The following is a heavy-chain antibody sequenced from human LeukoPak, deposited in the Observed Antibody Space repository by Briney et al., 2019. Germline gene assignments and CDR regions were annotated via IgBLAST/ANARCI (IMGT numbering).Heavy chain of an antibody. CDR2: ISGDGSST. D-gene: IGHD3-10*01. J-gene: IGHJ4*02. Sequence: PGGSLRLSCAASGFTFSTYRMHWVRQAPGKGLVWVSRISGDGSSTSYADSVKGRFTISRDNAKNMMYLQMNSLRAEDTAVYYCARDGWSTMVRGVIDFDYWGQGTLVTVSS. V-gene: IGHV3-74*01. CDR3: ARDGWSTMVRGVIDFDY. CDR1: GFTFSTYR.